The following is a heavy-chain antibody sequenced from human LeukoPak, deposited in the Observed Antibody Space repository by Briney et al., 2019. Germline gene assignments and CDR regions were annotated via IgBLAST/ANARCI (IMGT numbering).Heavy chain of an antibody. V-gene: IGHV3-53*04. CDR3: ARAELWFGPYGMDV. J-gene: IGHJ6*02. Sequence: GGSLRLSCAASGFTVSSNYMSWVRQAPGKGLGWVSVIYSGGSTYYADSVKGRFTISRHNSKNTLYLQMNSLRAEDTAVYYCARAELWFGPYGMDVWGQGTTVTVSS. D-gene: IGHD3-10*01. CDR1: GFTVSSNY. CDR2: IYSGGST.